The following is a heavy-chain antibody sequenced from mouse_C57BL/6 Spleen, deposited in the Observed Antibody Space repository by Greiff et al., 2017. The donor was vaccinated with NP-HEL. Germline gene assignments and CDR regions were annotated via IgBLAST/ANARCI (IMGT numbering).Heavy chain of an antibody. CDR1: GYTFTSYW. V-gene: IGHV1-61*01. D-gene: IGHD2-2*01. J-gene: IGHJ3*01. CDR2: IYPSDSET. CDR3: ARGYGYSWFAY. Sequence: QVQLQQPGAELVRPGSSVKLSCKASGYTFTSYWMDWVKQRPGQGLEWIGNIYPSDSETHYNQKFKDKATLTVDKSSSTAYMQLSSLTTDDSAVYYCARGYGYSWFAYWGQGTLVTVSA.